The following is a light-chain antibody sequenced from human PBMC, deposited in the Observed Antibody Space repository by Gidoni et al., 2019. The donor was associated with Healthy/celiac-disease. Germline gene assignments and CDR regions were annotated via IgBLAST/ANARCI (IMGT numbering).Light chain of an antibody. V-gene: IGKV3-15*01. Sequence: DIVMTQSPATLSVSPGERATLSCRASQSVSSNLAWYQQKPGQAPRLLIYGASTSASGIPSRFSGSGSGTEFTLTISSLQSEDFAVYYCQQYNNWWTFXQXTKVEIK. J-gene: IGKJ1*01. CDR2: GAS. CDR3: QQYNNWWT. CDR1: QSVSSN.